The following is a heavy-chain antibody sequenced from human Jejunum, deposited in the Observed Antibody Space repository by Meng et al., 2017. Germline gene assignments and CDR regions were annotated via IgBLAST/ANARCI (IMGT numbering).Heavy chain of an antibody. CDR2: ISGSDGRT. J-gene: IGHJ4*02. D-gene: IGHD3-16*01. Sequence: GESLKISCAASGFTFSNSAMSWVRQAAGKGLEWVTVISGSDGRTYYADSVGGRFTISRDTSKNTLYLQMISLRAEDTAVYYCAKLTSLWGQGTLVTVSS. CDR3: AKLTSL. CDR1: GFTFSNSA. V-gene: IGHV3-23*01.